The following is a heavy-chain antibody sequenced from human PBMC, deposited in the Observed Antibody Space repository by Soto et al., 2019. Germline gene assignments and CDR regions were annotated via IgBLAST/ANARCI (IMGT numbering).Heavy chain of an antibody. J-gene: IGHJ3*02. CDR3: TIGSWSGEVLDS. D-gene: IGHD2-21*01. V-gene: IGHV1-69*02. CDR2: IIPMLGIR. CDR1: GGTFSTYS. Sequence: QVQLVQSGAEVKKPGSSVKVSCKDSGGTFSTYSMFWVRQAPGQGLEWMGRIIPMLGIRNYAQRFQDRVTITADKSTATAHMELSSLRSEDTALYYCTIGSWSGEVLDSWGQGTMVTVSS.